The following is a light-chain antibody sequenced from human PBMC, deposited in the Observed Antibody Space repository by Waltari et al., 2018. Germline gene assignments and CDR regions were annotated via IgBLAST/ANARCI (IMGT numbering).Light chain of an antibody. Sequence: QSALTQPASVSGSPGQSITISCTGTSSDVGGFNYVSWYQQYPGKAPKLMIFEVSNRPSGVSHRFSGSKSGNTASLTISGLQAEDEADYYCSSFTSSSVYVFGTGTKVTVL. J-gene: IGLJ1*01. CDR1: SSDVGGFNY. CDR2: EVS. V-gene: IGLV2-14*01. CDR3: SSFTSSSVYV.